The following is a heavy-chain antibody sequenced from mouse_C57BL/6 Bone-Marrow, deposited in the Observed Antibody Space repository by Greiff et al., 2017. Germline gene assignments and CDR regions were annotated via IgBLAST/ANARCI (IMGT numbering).Heavy chain of an antibody. Sequence: QVQLQQSGAELVKPGASVKISCKASGYAFSSYWMNWVKQRPGKGLEWIGQIYPGDGDTNYNGKFKGKATLTADKSSSTAYMQLSSLTSEDSAVYFCAREDYYYGLDDWGQGTTLTVSS. CDR1: GYAFSSYW. J-gene: IGHJ2*01. CDR3: AREDYYYGLDD. CDR2: IYPGDGDT. D-gene: IGHD1-1*01. V-gene: IGHV1-80*01.